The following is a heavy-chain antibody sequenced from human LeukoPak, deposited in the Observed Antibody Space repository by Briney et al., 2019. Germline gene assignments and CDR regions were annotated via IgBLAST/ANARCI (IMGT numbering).Heavy chain of an antibody. J-gene: IGHJ4*02. D-gene: IGHD4-17*01. Sequence: PSETLSLTCAVYGGSFSGYYWSWIRQPPGKGLEWIGEINHSGSTNYNPSLKSRVTISVDTSKNQFSLKLSSVTAPDTSVYYCARSDDYGDYGGAFDYWGQGTLVTVSS. V-gene: IGHV4-34*01. CDR3: ARSDDYGDYGGAFDY. CDR1: GGSFSGYY. CDR2: INHSGST.